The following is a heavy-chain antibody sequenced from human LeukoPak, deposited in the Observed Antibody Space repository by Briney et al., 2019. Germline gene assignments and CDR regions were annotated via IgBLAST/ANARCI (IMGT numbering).Heavy chain of an antibody. CDR2: ISSSGSTI. Sequence: GGSLRLSCAASGFTFSSYEMNWVRQAPGKGLEWVSYISSSGSTIYYADSVKGRFTISRDNAKNSLCLQMNSLRAEDMAVYYCARVQWAYGSGSYPDYWGQGTLVTVSS. J-gene: IGHJ4*02. CDR3: ARVQWAYGSGSYPDY. D-gene: IGHD3-10*01. CDR1: GFTFSSYE. V-gene: IGHV3-48*03.